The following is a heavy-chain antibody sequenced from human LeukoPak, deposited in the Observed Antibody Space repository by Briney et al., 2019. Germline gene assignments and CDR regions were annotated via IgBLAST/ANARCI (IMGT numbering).Heavy chain of an antibody. CDR3: ATDHGFHYGAYFDY. D-gene: IGHD4-17*01. V-gene: IGHV3-30-3*01. J-gene: IGHJ4*02. CDR1: GFTFSSYA. CDR2: ISYDGGNK. Sequence: GKSLRLSCAASGFTFSSYAMHWVRQAPGKGLEWVALISYDGGNKYYADSVKGRFTISRDNSKNTLYLQMNSLRPEDTAVYYCATDHGFHYGAYFDYWGQGTLVTVSS.